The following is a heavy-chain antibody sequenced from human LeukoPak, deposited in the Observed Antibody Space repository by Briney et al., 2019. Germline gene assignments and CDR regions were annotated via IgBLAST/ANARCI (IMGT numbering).Heavy chain of an antibody. CDR3: AKAWGTYYYDSSGYGPGY. V-gene: IGHV3-30*02. CDR1: GFTFSSYG. J-gene: IGHJ4*02. Sequence: QSGGSLRLSCAASGFTFSSYGMHWVRQAPGKGLEWVAFIRYDGSNKYYADSVKGRFTISRDNSKNTLYLQMNSLRAEDTAVYYCAKAWGTYYYDSSGYGPGYWGQGTLVTVSS. D-gene: IGHD3-22*01. CDR2: IRYDGSNK.